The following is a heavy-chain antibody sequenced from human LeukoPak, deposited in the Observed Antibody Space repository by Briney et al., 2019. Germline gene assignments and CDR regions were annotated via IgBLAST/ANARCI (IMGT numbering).Heavy chain of an antibody. CDR2: INPDGSAK. CDR3: ARHFSTYSYGLDV. D-gene: IGHD3-3*02. Sequence: SGGSLRLSCAASGFTFSNFWMSWVRQAPGKGLEWVANINPDGSAKYYVDSVKGRFTISRDNAENSLYLQMNSLRPEDTAVYYCARHFSTYSYGLDVWGQGNTVTVSS. J-gene: IGHJ6*02. V-gene: IGHV3-7*01. CDR1: GFTFSNFW.